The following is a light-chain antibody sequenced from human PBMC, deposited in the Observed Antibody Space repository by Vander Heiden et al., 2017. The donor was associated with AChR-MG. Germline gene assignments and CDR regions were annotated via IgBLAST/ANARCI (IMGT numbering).Light chain of an antibody. J-gene: IGLJ1*01. CDR2: DVM. Sequence: QSALTQPRSVSGSPGQSVPISCTGTSSDVGGYNYVSWYQQHPGQAPKLVIFDVMRRPSGVHDRFSGSKSGNTASLTISGLQAEDDADYYCCSYAGNYAYVFGGGTKVTVL. V-gene: IGLV2-11*01. CDR3: CSYAGNYAYV. CDR1: SSDVGGYNY.